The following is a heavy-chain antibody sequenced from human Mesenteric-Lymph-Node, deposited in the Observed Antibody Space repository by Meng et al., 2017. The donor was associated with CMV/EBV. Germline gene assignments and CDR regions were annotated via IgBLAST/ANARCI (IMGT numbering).Heavy chain of an antibody. CDR1: GGSFSGYD. CDR3: ARRGIVRGHSGFFDL. CDR2: IDHSGST. Sequence: VYGGSFSGYDWSWIRHPPGKGLEWIGKIDHSGSTSYNPSLKSRVTISVDTSKNQFSLKLSSVTAADTALYYCARRGIVRGHSGFFDLWGRGTLVTVSS. J-gene: IGHJ2*01. V-gene: IGHV4-34*01. D-gene: IGHD3-10*01.